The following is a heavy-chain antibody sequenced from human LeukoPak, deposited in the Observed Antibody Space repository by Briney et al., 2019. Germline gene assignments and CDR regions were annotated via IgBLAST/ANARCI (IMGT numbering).Heavy chain of an antibody. Sequence: GGSLRLSCAASGFTFSSYAIHWVRQAPGKGLEWVAVISYDGSNKYYADSVKGRFTISRDNSKNTLYLQMNSLRAEDTAVYYCARETGSAVGSTDFDYWGQGTLVTVSS. D-gene: IGHD4-17*01. J-gene: IGHJ4*02. CDR1: GFTFSSYA. CDR2: ISYDGSNK. CDR3: ARETGSAVGSTDFDY. V-gene: IGHV3-30-3*01.